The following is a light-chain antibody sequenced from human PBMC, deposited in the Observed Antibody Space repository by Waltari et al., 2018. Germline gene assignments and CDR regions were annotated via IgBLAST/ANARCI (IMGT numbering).Light chain of an antibody. CDR3: SSRELSGHVV. CDR1: ILRTYY. CDR2: GKN. V-gene: IGLV3-19*01. J-gene: IGLJ2*01. Sequence: SSDLTQDPDVSVALGQTVRITCQGDILRTYYGNWCRQKPGQAPELVIYGKNNRTSGIPDRFSASSSENTASVIITVAQAEDEADYYCSSRELSGHVVFGGGTRLTVL.